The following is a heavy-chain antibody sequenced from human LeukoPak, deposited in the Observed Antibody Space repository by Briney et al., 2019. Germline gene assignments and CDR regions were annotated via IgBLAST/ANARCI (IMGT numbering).Heavy chain of an antibody. CDR3: ARHADGGYHFDY. CDR1: GGSISGYY. D-gene: IGHD3-16*02. CDR2: IYYSGST. J-gene: IGHJ4*02. Sequence: SETLSLTCTVPGGSISGYYWSWIRQPPGKGLEWIGYIYYSGSTNYNPSLKSRVTISVDTSKNQFSLKLSSVTAADTAVYYCARHADGGYHFDYWGQGTLVTVSS. V-gene: IGHV4-59*08.